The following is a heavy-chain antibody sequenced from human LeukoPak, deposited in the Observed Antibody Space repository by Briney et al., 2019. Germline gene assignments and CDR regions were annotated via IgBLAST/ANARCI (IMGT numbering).Heavy chain of an antibody. D-gene: IGHD2/OR15-2a*01. CDR2: INHSGST. CDR1: GGSFSGYY. J-gene: IGHJ4*02. CDR3: ARGDTLSVFGY. V-gene: IGHV4-34*01. Sequence: SETLSLTCAVYGGSFSGYYWSWIRQPPGEGLEWIGEINHSGSTNYNPSLKSRVTISVDTSKNQFSLKLSSVTAADTAVYYCARGDTLSVFGYWGQGTLVTVSS.